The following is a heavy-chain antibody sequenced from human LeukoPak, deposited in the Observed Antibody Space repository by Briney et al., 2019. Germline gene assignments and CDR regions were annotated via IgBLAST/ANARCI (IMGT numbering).Heavy chain of an antibody. V-gene: IGHV4-34*01. CDR1: GGSFSGYY. D-gene: IGHD3-10*01. CDR2: INHSGST. Sequence: SETLSLTCAVYGGSFSGYYWSWIRQPPGKGLEWIGEINHSGSTNYNPSLKSRVTISVDPSKNQFSLKLSSVTAADTAVYYCARGHYGSGNTYAFDIWGQGTMVTVSS. CDR3: ARGHYGSGNTYAFDI. J-gene: IGHJ3*02.